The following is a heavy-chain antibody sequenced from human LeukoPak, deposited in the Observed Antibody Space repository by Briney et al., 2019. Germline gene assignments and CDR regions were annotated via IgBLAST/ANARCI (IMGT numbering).Heavy chain of an antibody. D-gene: IGHD6-19*01. Sequence: PGGSLRLSCAASGFTFSSYAMSWVRQAPGKGLEWVSAISGSGGSTYYADSVKGRFTISRDSAKNSLYLQMNSLRAEDTAVYYCARDPVSSGWYRDAFDIWGQGTMVTVSS. CDR1: GFTFSSYA. CDR2: ISGSGGST. J-gene: IGHJ3*02. V-gene: IGHV3-23*01. CDR3: ARDPVSSGWYRDAFDI.